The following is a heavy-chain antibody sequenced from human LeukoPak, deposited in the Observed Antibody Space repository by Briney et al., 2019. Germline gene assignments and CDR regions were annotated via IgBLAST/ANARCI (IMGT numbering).Heavy chain of an antibody. CDR2: IYYSGST. Sequence: SETLSLTCTVSGGSINSYYWGWLRQPPGKGLEWIGYIYYSGSTDYNPSLKSRVTISVDTSKNQFSLKLSSVTAADTAVYYCARVRALSYYDSSGDLFYFDYWGQGTLVTVSS. CDR1: GGSINSYY. CDR3: ARVRALSYYDSSGDLFYFDY. V-gene: IGHV4-59*01. J-gene: IGHJ4*02. D-gene: IGHD3-22*01.